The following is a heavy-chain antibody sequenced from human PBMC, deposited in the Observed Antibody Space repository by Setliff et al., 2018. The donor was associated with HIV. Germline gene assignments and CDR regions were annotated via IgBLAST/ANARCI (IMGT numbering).Heavy chain of an antibody. CDR1: GGSISSSNYY. CDR3: ARQPGYSSGWYFTASGFDP. Sequence: SETLSLTCTVSGGSISSSNYYWGWIRQPPGKGLEWIGTIYYSGNTYYNPSLKSRVTISADTSKNEFFLKLTSVTAADTAVYYCARQPGYSSGWYFTASGFDPWGQGTLVTVSS. D-gene: IGHD6-19*01. V-gene: IGHV4-39*01. J-gene: IGHJ5*02. CDR2: IYYSGNT.